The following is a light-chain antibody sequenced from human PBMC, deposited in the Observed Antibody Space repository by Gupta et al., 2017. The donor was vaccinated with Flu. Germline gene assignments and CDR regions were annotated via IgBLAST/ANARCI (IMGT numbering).Light chain of an antibody. CDR1: QSVNNY. J-gene: IGKJ3*01. CDR2: DTS. Sequence: ATLSLSPGERATLSCRASQSVNNYLDWYKQRPGQPPRLLIYDTSTRDTGITARFSGSGSGKDLTLTISSREQEDFAVYYCQQRSNWPPFTFGHGTKVDIK. V-gene: IGKV3-11*01. CDR3: QQRSNWPPFT.